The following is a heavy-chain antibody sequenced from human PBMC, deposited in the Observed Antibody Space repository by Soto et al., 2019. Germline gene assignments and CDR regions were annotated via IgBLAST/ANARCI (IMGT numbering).Heavy chain of an antibody. CDR2: IYPVDSDA. J-gene: IGHJ3*02. V-gene: IGHV5-51*01. CDR1: ESIFTHYW. Sequence: GESLNSSCKGSESIFTHYWIGWVRQLPGRGLEWMALIYPVDSDARYSPSFQGQVTISADKSIRTAYLQWNSLKASDSAIYYCATTANWGSGDPFDMWGQGTMVTVS. CDR3: ATTANWGSGDPFDM. D-gene: IGHD7-27*01.